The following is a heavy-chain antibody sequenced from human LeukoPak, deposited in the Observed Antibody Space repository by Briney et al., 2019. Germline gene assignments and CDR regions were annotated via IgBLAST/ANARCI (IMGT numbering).Heavy chain of an antibody. D-gene: IGHD6-19*01. V-gene: IGHV2-5*01. CDR3: AHRPSGWYYFDY. CDR2: IYWNDDK. CDR1: GFSLSTSAVG. Sequence: SGPTLVKPTQTLTLTCTFSGFSLSTSAVGGGWIRQPPGKALEWLALIYWNDDKRYSPSLKSRLTITKDTSKNQVVLTMTNMDPVDTATYYCAHRPSGWYYFDYWGQGTLVTVSS. J-gene: IGHJ4*02.